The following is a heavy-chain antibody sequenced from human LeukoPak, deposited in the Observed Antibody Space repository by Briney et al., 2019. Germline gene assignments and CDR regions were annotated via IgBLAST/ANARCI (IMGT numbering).Heavy chain of an antibody. CDR2: INPNSGGT. CDR1: GYTFTAYY. D-gene: IGHD3-22*01. Sequence: VKVSCKASGYTFTAYYMHWVRQAPGQGLEWMGWINPNSGGTNYAQKFQGRVTMTRDTSISTAYMERSRLRSDDTAVYYCARDYYDSSGFGAFDIWGEGTMVTVSS. CDR3: ARDYYDSSGFGAFDI. V-gene: IGHV1-2*02. J-gene: IGHJ3*02.